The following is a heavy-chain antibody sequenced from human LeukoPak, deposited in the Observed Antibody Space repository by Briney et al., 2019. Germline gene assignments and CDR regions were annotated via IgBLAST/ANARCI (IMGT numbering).Heavy chain of an antibody. V-gene: IGHV1-8*01. CDR1: GYTFTSYD. Sequence: GASVKVSCKASGYTFTSYDINWVRQATGQGLEWMGWMNPNSGNTGYAQKFQGRVTMTRNTSISTAYMELSSLRSEDTAVYYCARGHMVRGVITDDHWGQGTLVTVSS. J-gene: IGHJ5*02. CDR2: MNPNSGNT. CDR3: ARGHMVRGVITDDH. D-gene: IGHD3-10*01.